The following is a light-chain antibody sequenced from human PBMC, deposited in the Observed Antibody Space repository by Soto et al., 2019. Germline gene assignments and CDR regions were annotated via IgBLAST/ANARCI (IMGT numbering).Light chain of an antibody. V-gene: IGKV3-15*01. CDR3: QQRSNWPSIT. CDR1: QSVSSN. CDR2: GAF. J-gene: IGKJ5*01. Sequence: EIVMTQSPVTLSVSPGERATLSCRASQSVSSNLAWYQQKPGQAPSLLIYGAFTRATGIPARFSGTGSGTEFTLTISSLQSEDFAIYYCQQRSNWPSITFGQGTRPEI.